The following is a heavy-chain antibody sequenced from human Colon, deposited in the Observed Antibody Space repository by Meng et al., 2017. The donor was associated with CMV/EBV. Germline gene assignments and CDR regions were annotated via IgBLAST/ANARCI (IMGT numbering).Heavy chain of an antibody. Sequence: EWQVVESGGGWGQPGGSLRLSCAASGFPVSGNHVSWVRQAPGQGLEWVSVIYSDGETDSADSVKGRFSISRDKSKNMVYLLISSLRAEDTAVYYCVKYERRLGTSSIWFGPWGQGTLVTVSS. CDR2: IYSDGET. CDR1: GFPVSGNH. V-gene: IGHV3-66*01. J-gene: IGHJ5*02. D-gene: IGHD7-27*01. CDR3: VKYERRLGTSSIWFGP.